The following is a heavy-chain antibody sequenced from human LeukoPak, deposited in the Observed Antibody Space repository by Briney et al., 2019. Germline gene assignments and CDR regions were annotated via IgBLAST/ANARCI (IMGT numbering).Heavy chain of an antibody. D-gene: IGHD6-19*01. CDR3: ARGAVAWYYGVDV. J-gene: IGHJ6*02. V-gene: IGHV1-69*02. CDR2: IIPILGIA. Sequence: RGSVKVSCKASGGTFSSYTISWVRQAPGQGLEWVGRIIPILGIANYAQKFQGRVTITADKSTSTAYMELSSLRSEDTAVYYCARGAVAWYYGVDVWGQGTTVTVS. CDR1: GGTFSSYT.